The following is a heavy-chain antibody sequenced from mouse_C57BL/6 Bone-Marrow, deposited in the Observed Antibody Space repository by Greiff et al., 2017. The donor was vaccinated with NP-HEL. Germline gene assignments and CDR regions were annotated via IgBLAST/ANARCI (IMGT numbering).Heavy chain of an antibody. CDR2: IWGGGST. V-gene: IGHV2-6*01. CDR1: GFSLTSYG. CDR3: AWTAQALGAY. Sequence: VMLVESGPGLVAPSQSLSITCTVSGFSLTSYGVDWVRQSPGKGLEWLGVIWGGGSTNYNSALKSRLSISKDKSKSQVFLKMNSLQTDDTAMYYCAWTAQALGAYWGQGTLVTVSA. J-gene: IGHJ3*01. D-gene: IGHD3-2*02.